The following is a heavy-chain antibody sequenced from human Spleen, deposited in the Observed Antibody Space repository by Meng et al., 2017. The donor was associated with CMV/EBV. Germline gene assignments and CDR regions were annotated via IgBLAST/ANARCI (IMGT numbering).Heavy chain of an antibody. CDR3: ARVGVWGTYRYSIDS. Sequence: SSGSVSIGNWWTWVRQPPGKGLEWIGEVHHSGSTNYNPSLKSRLTISVDKSKNQFSLSLNFVTAADTAMYYCARVGVWGTYRYSIDSWGPGVLVTVSS. D-gene: IGHD3-16*02. V-gene: IGHV4-4*02. CDR2: VHHSGST. J-gene: IGHJ4*02. CDR1: SGSVSIGNW.